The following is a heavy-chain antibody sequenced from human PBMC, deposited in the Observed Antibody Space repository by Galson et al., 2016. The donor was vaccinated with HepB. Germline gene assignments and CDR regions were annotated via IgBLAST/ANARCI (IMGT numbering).Heavy chain of an antibody. CDR3: SSPLYATSPRTMDV. CDR1: GFTFSAYG. V-gene: IGHV3-49*04. J-gene: IGHJ6*02. CDR2: VRSKAFGGTT. D-gene: IGHD2-2*01. Sequence: SLRLSCAASGFTFSAYGMHWVRQAPGKGPEWVGFVRSKAFGGTTEYAASVKGRFTISRDDSRSIAYLQMNSLKTEDTGVYYCSSPLYATSPRTMDVWGQGTTVTVSS.